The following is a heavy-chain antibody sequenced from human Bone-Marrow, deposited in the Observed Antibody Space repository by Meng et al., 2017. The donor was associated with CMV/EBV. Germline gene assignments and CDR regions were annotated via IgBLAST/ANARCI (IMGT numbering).Heavy chain of an antibody. CDR1: GFTFSSYA. D-gene: IGHD2-2*01. J-gene: IGHJ4*02. CDR2: ISYDGSNK. V-gene: IGHV3-30-3*01. CDR3: ARLYCSSTSCQDY. Sequence: GGSLRLSCAASGFTFSSYAMHWVRQAPGKGLEWVAVISYDGSNKYYADSVKGRFTISRDNAKNSLYLQMNSLRADDTAVYYCARLYCSSTSCQDYWGQGTLVIFSS.